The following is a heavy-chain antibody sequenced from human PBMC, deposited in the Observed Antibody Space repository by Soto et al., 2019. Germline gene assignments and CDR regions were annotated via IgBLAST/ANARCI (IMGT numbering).Heavy chain of an antibody. V-gene: IGHV3-74*01. CDR3: ARGASGNYYLDY. J-gene: IGHJ4*02. CDR1: GFTFSSYW. D-gene: IGHD3-10*01. Sequence: EVQLVESGGNLVQPGGSLRLSCAASGFTFSSYWIHWVRQPPGKGLLWVSRINTDGSTTNYADSVKGRFTISRDNAKNTLYLQMNSLRAEDTAVYYCARGASGNYYLDYWGQGALGTISS. CDR2: INTDGSTT.